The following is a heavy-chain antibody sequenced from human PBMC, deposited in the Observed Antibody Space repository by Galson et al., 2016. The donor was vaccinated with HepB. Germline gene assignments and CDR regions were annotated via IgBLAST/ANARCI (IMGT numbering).Heavy chain of an antibody. Sequence: RQPPGKGLEWMGSIYYNGRTAYNPSLKSRVTISVDTSKNQFSLKVSSVTAADTADYYCASQALNSDRSGILYFDLWGRGTLVTVSS. V-gene: IGHV4-39*01. CDR3: ASQALNSDRSGILYFDL. CDR2: IYYNGRT. J-gene: IGHJ2*01. D-gene: IGHD3-22*01.